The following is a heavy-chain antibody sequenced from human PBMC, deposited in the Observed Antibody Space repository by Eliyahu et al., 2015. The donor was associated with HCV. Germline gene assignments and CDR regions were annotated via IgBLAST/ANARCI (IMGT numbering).Heavy chain of an antibody. Sequence: EVQLVESGGGLIQPGGSLXLSCXASGFTVSSNYMSWVRQAPGKGLEWVSVIYSGGSTYYADSVKGRFTISRDNSKNTLYLQMNSLRAEDTAVYYCARTNEQDRSFDYWGQGTLVTVSS. CDR1: GFTVSSNY. J-gene: IGHJ4*02. V-gene: IGHV3-53*01. D-gene: IGHD1-1*01. CDR3: ARTNEQDRSFDY. CDR2: IYSGGST.